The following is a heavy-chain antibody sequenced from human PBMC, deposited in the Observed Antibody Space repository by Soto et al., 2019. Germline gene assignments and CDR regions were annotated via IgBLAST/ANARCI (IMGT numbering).Heavy chain of an antibody. D-gene: IGHD6-13*01. Sequence: EVQLVESGGGLVQPGGSLRLSCVDSGFTFSSYWMSWVRQARVKGLEWVGNIKQDGSEENYVDSVKGRFTISRDNAKNSRYLKMNSLRAEDTAVYYCARIAASGRGWDVWGQGTTVVVSS. CDR2: IKQDGSEE. CDR1: GFTFSSYW. V-gene: IGHV3-7*01. J-gene: IGHJ6*02. CDR3: ARIAASGRGWDV.